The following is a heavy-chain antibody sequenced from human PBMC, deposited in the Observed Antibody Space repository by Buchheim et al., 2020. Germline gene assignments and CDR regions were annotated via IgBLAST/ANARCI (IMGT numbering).Heavy chain of an antibody. CDR3: ARAIIAASFDY. CDR1: GFTFSNYW. V-gene: IGHV3-7*01. CDR2: IKQDGSEK. J-gene: IGHJ4*02. D-gene: IGHD6-25*01. Sequence: EVQLVESGGGLVQPGGSLRLSCAASGFTFSNYWMSWVRQAPGKGLEWVANIKQDGSEKYYVDSVKGRFTISRDNAKNSLYLQMNSLRVEDTAVYYCARAIIAASFDYWGQGTL.